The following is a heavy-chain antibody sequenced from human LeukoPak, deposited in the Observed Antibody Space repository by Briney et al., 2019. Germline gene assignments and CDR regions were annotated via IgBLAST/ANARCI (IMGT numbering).Heavy chain of an antibody. D-gene: IGHD1-26*01. J-gene: IGHJ4*02. CDR1: GYRFASYW. CDR3: ARRTGVGDTGDFDY. Sequence: GESLKISCKGSGYRFASYWIGWVRQMPGKGLEWMGIIYPGDSDTRYSPSFQGQVTISADTSISTAYLQWSSLKASDTATYYCARRTGVGDTGDFDYWGQGTLVTVSS. CDR2: IYPGDSDT. V-gene: IGHV5-51*01.